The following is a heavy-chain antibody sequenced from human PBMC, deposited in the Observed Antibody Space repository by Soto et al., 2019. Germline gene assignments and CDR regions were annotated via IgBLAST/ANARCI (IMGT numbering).Heavy chain of an antibody. V-gene: IGHV3-9*01. J-gene: IGHJ4*02. CDR3: AKGENVEMATIDYFDY. Sequence: PGGSLRLSCAASGFTFDDYAMHCVRQAPGKGLEWVSGISWNSGSIGYADSVKGRFTISRDNAKNSLDLQMNSLRAEDTALYYCAKGENVEMATIDYFDYWGQGTLVTVSS. CDR1: GFTFDDYA. D-gene: IGHD5-12*01. CDR2: ISWNSGSI.